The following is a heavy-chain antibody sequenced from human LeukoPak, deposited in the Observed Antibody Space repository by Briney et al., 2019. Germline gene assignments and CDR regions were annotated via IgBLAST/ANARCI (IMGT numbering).Heavy chain of an antibody. D-gene: IGHD2-2*01. CDR1: GFTFTNNT. V-gene: IGHV3-23*01. Sequence: RGSLRLSCAPSGFTFTNNTMSWVRQAPGKGLEWVSAISASVGPTYYADSVKGRFTISRDNSENTLFLQLTILRAEDTAVNYFAKGPCEYCGSTRCAIWFDSWGEGTLVTVSS. CDR2: ISASVGPT. CDR3: AKGPCEYCGSTRCAIWFDS. J-gene: IGHJ5*01.